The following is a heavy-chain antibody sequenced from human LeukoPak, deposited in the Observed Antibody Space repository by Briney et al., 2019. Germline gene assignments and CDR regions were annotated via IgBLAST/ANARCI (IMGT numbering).Heavy chain of an antibody. CDR3: ARDVTARRFSGTAFDY. V-gene: IGHV4-34*01. CDR2: INHSGST. J-gene: IGHJ4*02. Sequence: PSETLSLTCAVYGGSFSGYYWSWIRQPPGKGLEWIGEINHSGSTNYNPSLKSRVTISVDTSKNQFSLKLSSVTAADTAVYYCARDVTARRFSGTAFDYWGQGTLVTVSS. CDR1: GGSFSGYY. D-gene: IGHD6-6*01.